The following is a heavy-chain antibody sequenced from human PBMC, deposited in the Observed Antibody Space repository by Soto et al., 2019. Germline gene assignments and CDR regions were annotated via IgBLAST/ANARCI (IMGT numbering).Heavy chain of an antibody. CDR2: IYSGGST. V-gene: IGHV3-66*01. J-gene: IGHJ2*01. CDR1: GFTVSSNY. D-gene: IGHD3-3*01. Sequence: LRLSCAASGFTVSSNYMSWVRQAPGKGLEWVSVIYSGGSTYYADSVKGRFTISRDNSKNTLYLQMNSLRAEDTAVYYCARVTQLFWTTAAAPNWYSDPWRRGTLVTVS. CDR3: ARVTQLFWTTAAAPNWYSDP.